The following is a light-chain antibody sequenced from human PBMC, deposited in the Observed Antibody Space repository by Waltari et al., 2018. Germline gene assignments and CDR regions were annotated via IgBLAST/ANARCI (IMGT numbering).Light chain of an antibody. CDR1: QGISSY. Sequence: AIRMTQSPSSLSASTGDRVTITCRAGQGISSYLAWYQQKPGKAPKLLIYAASTLQSGVPSRFSGSGSGTDFTLTISCLQSEDFATYYCQQYYSYPRTFGQGTKVEIK. CDR3: QQYYSYPRT. J-gene: IGKJ1*01. V-gene: IGKV1-8*01. CDR2: AAS.